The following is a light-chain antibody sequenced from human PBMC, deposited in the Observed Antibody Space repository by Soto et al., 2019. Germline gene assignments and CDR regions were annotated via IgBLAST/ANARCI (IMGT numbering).Light chain of an antibody. CDR3: QQSYSITWK. V-gene: IGKV1-27*01. CDR2: AAS. Sequence: DIPINHPPSVLFLSFLYLSAITFRASQGISNYLAWYQQKPGKVPKLLIYAASTLQSGVPSRFSGSGSGTDFTLTISSLQPEDVATYSCQQSYSITWKFCQGTKVDI. J-gene: IGKJ1*01. CDR1: QGISNY.